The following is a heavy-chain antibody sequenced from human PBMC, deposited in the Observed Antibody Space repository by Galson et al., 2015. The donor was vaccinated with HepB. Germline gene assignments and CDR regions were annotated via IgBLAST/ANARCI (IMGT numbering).Heavy chain of an antibody. Sequence: SVKVSCKASGYNFPGYDITWVRQAPGQGLEWMGWIRTHNGDTRYAQKVQGRVTLTTDTSTNTAYMELRSLKSDDTAIYYCARAWRFGSLISNMDVWGQGTTVTVSS. D-gene: IGHD3-10*01. CDR3: ARAWRFGSLISNMDV. J-gene: IGHJ6*02. CDR1: GYNFPGYD. CDR2: IRTHNGDT. V-gene: IGHV1-18*04.